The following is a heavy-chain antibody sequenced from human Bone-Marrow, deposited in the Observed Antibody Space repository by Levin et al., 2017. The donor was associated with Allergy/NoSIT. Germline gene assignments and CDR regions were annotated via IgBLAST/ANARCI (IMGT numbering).Heavy chain of an antibody. Sequence: PSQTLSLTCTVSGDSISDANYYWVWIRQPPGMGLEYIAYIYHTGNTYYSPSLKSRVTMSVDPSKNQFSLMLNSVTAADTAVYYCARASASITMLRYFDVWGLGTLVIVSS. J-gene: IGHJ4*02. V-gene: IGHV4-39*07. D-gene: IGHD3-16*01. CDR3: ARASASITMLRYFDV. CDR1: GDSISDANYY. CDR2: IYHTGNT.